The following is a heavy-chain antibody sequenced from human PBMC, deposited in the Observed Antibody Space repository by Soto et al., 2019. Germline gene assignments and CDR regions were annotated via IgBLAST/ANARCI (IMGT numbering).Heavy chain of an antibody. Sequence: GESLKISCKGSGYSFTSYWIGWVRHMPGKGLERMGIIYPGDSDTRYSPSFQGPVTISAAKSLRTAYLQRRSLKASVTAMYYCAKCMVENGFDIRDQGTMVTAS. CDR1: GYSFTSYW. V-gene: IGHV5-51*01. CDR2: IYPGDSDT. CDR3: AKCMVENGFDI. J-gene: IGHJ3*02. D-gene: IGHD2-15*01.